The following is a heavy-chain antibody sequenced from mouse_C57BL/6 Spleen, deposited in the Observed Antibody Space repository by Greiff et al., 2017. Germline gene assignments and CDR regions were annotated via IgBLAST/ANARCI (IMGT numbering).Heavy chain of an antibody. CDR3: ARGYYYGSSYFDY. CDR1: GYTFTSYW. J-gene: IGHJ2*01. D-gene: IGHD1-1*01. CDR2: INPSNGGT. V-gene: IGHV1-53*01. Sequence: QVQLQQPGTELVKPGASVKLSCKASGYTFTSYWMHWVKQRPGQGLEWIGNINPSNGGTNYNEKFKNKATLTVDKASSTAYMQLSSLTSEASAVYYCARGYYYGSSYFDYWGQGTTLTVSS.